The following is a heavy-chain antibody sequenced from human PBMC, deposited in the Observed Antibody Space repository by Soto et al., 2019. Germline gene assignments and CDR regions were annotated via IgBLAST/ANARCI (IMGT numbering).Heavy chain of an antibody. CDR2: IYYSGST. CDR1: GGSISSSSYY. D-gene: IGHD3-10*01. J-gene: IGHJ5*02. Sequence: SETLSLTCTVSGGSISSSSYYWGWIRQPPGKGLEWIGSIYYSGSTYYNPSLKSRVTMSVDTSKNQFSLKLSSVTAADTAVYYCARHRRYSLTLIWFGRTGPFDPWGQGPLVP. V-gene: IGHV4-39*01. CDR3: ARHRRYSLTLIWFGRTGPFDP.